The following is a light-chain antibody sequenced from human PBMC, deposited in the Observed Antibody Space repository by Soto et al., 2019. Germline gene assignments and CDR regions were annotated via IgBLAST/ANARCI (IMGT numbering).Light chain of an antibody. CDR3: SSFAGSKTLGV. V-gene: IGLV2-8*01. J-gene: IGLJ1*01. Sequence: QSVLTQPPSASGSPGQSVTISCTGTSSDVGGYNYVSWYQQHPGKAPKLMIYEVTKRPSGVPDRFSGSKSGNTASLTVSGIQAEDEADYYCSSFAGSKTLGVFGTGTKVTV. CDR1: SSDVGGYNY. CDR2: EVT.